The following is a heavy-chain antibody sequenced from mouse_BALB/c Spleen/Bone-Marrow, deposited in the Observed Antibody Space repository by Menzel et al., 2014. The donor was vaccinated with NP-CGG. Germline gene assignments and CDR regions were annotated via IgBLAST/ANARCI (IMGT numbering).Heavy chain of an antibody. CDR2: INSNGGST. V-gene: IGHV5-6-3*01. CDR1: GFTFSSYG. D-gene: IGHD4-1*01. J-gene: IGHJ2*01. CDR3: ARGLGFFDY. Sequence: EVQLVESGGGLVQPGGSLKLSCAASGFTFSSYGMSWVRQTPDKRLELVATINSNGGSTYYPDSVKGRFTISRDNAKNTLYLQMSSLNSEDTAMYYCARGLGFFDYWGQGTTLTVSS.